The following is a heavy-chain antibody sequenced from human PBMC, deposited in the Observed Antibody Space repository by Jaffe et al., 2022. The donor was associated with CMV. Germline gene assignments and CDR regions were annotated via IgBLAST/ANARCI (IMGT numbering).Heavy chain of an antibody. CDR2: INHSGST. Sequence: QVQLQQWGAGLLKPSETLSLTCAVYGGSFSGYYWSWIRQPPGKGLEWIGEINHSGSTNYNPSLKSRVTISVDTSKNQFSLKLSSVTAADTAVYYCARGLPYYYDSSGYLYYFDYWGQGTLVTVSS. D-gene: IGHD3-22*01. CDR1: GGSFSGYY. J-gene: IGHJ4*02. V-gene: IGHV4-34*01. CDR3: ARGLPYYYDSSGYLYYFDY.